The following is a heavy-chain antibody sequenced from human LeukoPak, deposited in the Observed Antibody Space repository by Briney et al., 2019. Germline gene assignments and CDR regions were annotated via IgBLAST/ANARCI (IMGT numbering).Heavy chain of an antibody. Sequence: SETLSLTCTVSGGSISSHCWSWIRQPPGKGLEWIAYLLDSVNTKDNPSLQSRLTLSADTSKNQFSLRLSSVTAADTAVYYCATLKRGSIYGYFDFWGQGIKVIVSS. D-gene: IGHD5-18*01. CDR2: LLDSVNT. CDR1: GGSISSHC. J-gene: IGHJ4*02. V-gene: IGHV4-59*11. CDR3: ATLKRGSIYGYFDF.